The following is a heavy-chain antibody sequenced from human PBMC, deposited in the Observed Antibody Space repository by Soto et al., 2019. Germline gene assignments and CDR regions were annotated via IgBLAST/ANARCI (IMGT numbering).Heavy chain of an antibody. Sequence: PSQTLSLTCAISGDSVSSNIAAWNWIRQSPSRGLEWLGRTYYRSKWYNDYAVSVKSRITINPDTSKNQFSLQLNSVTPEDTAVYYCARARAGGSSWPYYFDYWGQGTLVTVSS. CDR2: TYYRSKWYN. D-gene: IGHD6-13*01. CDR3: ARARAGGSSWPYYFDY. CDR1: GDSVSSNIAA. J-gene: IGHJ4*02. V-gene: IGHV6-1*01.